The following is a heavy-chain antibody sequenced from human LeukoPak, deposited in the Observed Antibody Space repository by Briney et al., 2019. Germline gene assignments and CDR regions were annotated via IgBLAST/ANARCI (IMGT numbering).Heavy chain of an antibody. J-gene: IGHJ4*02. V-gene: IGHV3-74*01. CDR2: INTDGSST. CDR1: GLTFSSYW. CDR3: ARERSSSGYPDDY. Sequence: GGSLRLSCAASGLTFSSYWMHWVRQAPGKGLVWVSRINTDGSSTSYADSVKGRFTISRDNAKNTLYLQMNSLRAEDTAVYYCARERSSSGYPDDYWGRGTLVTVSS. D-gene: IGHD3-22*01.